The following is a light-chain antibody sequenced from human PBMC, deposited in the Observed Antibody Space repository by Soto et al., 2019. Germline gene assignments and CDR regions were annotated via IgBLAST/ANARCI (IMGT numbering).Light chain of an antibody. CDR2: DVS. CDR1: QSVSSY. J-gene: IGKJ4*01. Sequence: EVVLTQSPDTLSLSPGGSATLSCRASQSVSSYLAWYQQRPGQALRLLIYDVSKRATGIPARFSGSGSRTDFTLTINSLEPEDCAIYFCHKRSNWPLTVGGGTKLEIK. V-gene: IGKV3-11*01. CDR3: HKRSNWPLT.